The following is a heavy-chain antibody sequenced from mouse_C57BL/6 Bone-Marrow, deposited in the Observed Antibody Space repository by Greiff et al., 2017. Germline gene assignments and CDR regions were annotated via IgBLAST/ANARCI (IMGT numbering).Heavy chain of an antibody. CDR1: GFNIKDDY. CDR2: IDPENGDT. J-gene: IGHJ2*01. CDR3: TINWDYFDY. V-gene: IGHV14-4*01. D-gene: IGHD4-1*02. Sequence: VQLQQSGAELVRPGASVTLSCTASGFNIKDDYMHWVKQRPEQGLEWIGWIDPENGDTEYASKFQGKATITADTSSNTAYLQLSSRTSEDTAVYYCTINWDYFDYWGQGTTLTVSS.